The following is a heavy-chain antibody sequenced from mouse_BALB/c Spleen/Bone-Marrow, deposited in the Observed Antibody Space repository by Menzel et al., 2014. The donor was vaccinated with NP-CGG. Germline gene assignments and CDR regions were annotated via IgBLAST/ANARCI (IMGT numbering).Heavy chain of an antibody. V-gene: IGHV5-6-3*01. J-gene: IGHJ2*01. CDR1: GFTFSSYG. Sequence: EVKLVESGGGLVQPGGSLKLSCAASGFTFSSYGMSWVRQTPDQRLELVASINSNGGSTYYPDSVKGRFTISRDNAKNTLSLQMSILKSEDTAMYYCARGNYGNYVDYFDYWGQGTPLTVSS. D-gene: IGHD2-1*01. CDR3: ARGNYGNYVDYFDY. CDR2: INSNGGST.